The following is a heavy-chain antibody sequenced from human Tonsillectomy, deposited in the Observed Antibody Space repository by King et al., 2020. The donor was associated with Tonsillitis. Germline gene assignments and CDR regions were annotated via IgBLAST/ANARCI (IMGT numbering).Heavy chain of an antibody. CDR1: GFTFSNYD. J-gene: IGHJ6*03. D-gene: IGHD4-17*01. V-gene: IGHV3-33*08. Sequence: VQLVESGGGVVQPGRSLRLSCAASGFTFSNYDMHWVRQAPGKGLEWVALIWFDGSNKYYADSVKGRFTISRANSKNTLYLQMNSLTAEDTAVYYCARGAAYGNYYYMDVWGKGTTVTVSS. CDR3: ARGAAYGNYYYMDV. CDR2: IWFDGSNK.